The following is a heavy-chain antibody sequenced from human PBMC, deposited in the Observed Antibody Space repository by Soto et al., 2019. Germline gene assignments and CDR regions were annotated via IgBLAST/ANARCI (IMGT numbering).Heavy chain of an antibody. CDR3: ARDLPPIYSSGLYYYYGMDV. CDR2: INPNSGGT. V-gene: IGHV1-2*04. D-gene: IGHD6-19*01. Sequence: ASVKVSCKASGYTFTGYYMHWVRQAPGQGLEWMGWINPNSGGTNYAQKLQGWVTMTRDTSISTAYMELSRLRSDDTAVYYCARDLPPIYSSGLYYYYGMDVWGQGTTVTVSS. J-gene: IGHJ6*02. CDR1: GYTFTGYY.